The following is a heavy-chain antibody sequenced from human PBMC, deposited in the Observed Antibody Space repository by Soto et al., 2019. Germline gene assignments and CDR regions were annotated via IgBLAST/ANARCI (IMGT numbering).Heavy chain of an antibody. Sequence: EVQLVNSGGGLVQPGGSLRLSCAVSGFTLSNYWMTWARQAPGKGLEWVANINPSGSAKHYVDSVNGRFTISRDSAKNSLSLEINNLRADDTAVYFCVGFEASDYWGQGTLVTVSS. CDR2: INPSGSAK. J-gene: IGHJ4*02. V-gene: IGHV3-7*01. CDR1: GFTLSNYW. CDR3: VGFEASDY.